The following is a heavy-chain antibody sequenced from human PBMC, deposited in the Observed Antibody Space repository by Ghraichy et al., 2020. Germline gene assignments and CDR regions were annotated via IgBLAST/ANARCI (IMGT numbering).Heavy chain of an antibody. V-gene: IGHV4-38-2*02. CDR3: AREGGSYYGRAFDI. D-gene: IGHD1-26*01. CDR2: IYHSGST. J-gene: IGHJ3*02. Sequence: SETLSLTCAVSGYSISSGYYWGWIRQPPGKGLEWIGSIYHSGSTYYNPSLKSRVTISVDTSKNQFSLKLSSVTAADTAVYYCAREGGSYYGRAFDIWGQGTMVTVSS. CDR1: GYSISSGYY.